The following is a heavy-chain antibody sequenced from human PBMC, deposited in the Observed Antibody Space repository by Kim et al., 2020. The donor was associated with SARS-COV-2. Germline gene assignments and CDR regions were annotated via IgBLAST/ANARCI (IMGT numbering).Heavy chain of an antibody. CDR1: GGSFSGYY. Sequence: SETLSLTCAVYGGSFSGYYWSWIRQPPGKGLEWIGEINHSGSTNYNPSLKSRVTISVDTSKNQFSLKLSSVTAADTAVYYCARGIQLWLAKRGNWFDPWGQGTLVTVSS. CDR2: INHSGST. CDR3: ARGIQLWLAKRGNWFDP. V-gene: IGHV4-34*01. D-gene: IGHD5-18*01. J-gene: IGHJ5*02.